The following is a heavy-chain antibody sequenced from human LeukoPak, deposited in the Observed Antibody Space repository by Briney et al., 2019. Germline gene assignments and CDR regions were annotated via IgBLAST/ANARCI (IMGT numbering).Heavy chain of an antibody. D-gene: IGHD6-13*01. CDR2: IYYSGSA. Sequence: SETLSLTCTVSGGSISSYYWSWIRQPPGKGLEWIGYIYYSGSANYNPSLKSRVTISVDTSKNQFSLKLSSVTAADTAVYYCARGCPIFVGIAAAGDFDYWGQGTLVTVSS. V-gene: IGHV4-59*01. J-gene: IGHJ4*02. CDR3: ARGCPIFVGIAAAGDFDY. CDR1: GGSISSYY.